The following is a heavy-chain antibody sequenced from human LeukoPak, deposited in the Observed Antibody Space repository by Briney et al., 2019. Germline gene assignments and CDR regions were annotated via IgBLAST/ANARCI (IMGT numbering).Heavy chain of an antibody. D-gene: IGHD6-6*01. CDR3: AREGAGAARYFDY. CDR2: IYYSGST. CDR1: GGSISSSSYY. V-gene: IGHV4-39*07. J-gene: IGHJ4*02. Sequence: SETLSLTCTVSGGSISSSSYYWGWIRQPPGKGLEWIGSIYYSGSTYYNPSLKSRVTISVDTSKNQFSLKLSSVTAADTAVYYCAREGAGAARYFDYWGQGTLVTVSS.